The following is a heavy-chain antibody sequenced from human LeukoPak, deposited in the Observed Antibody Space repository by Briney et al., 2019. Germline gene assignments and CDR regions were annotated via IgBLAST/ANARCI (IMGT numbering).Heavy chain of an antibody. D-gene: IGHD3-22*01. J-gene: IGHJ4*02. CDR2: IYPGDSYT. Sequence: GESLKISCKGSGYSFNSFWIAWVRQMPGKGPEWMGIIYPGDSYTRYSPSFQGQVTISADKSISTAYLQWSSLKASDTAMYYCARESSGRTHEYWGQGTQVTVSS. V-gene: IGHV5-51*01. CDR3: ARESSGRTHEY. CDR1: GYSFNSFW.